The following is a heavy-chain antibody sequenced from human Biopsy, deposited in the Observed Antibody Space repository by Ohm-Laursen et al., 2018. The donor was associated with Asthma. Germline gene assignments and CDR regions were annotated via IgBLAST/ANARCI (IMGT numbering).Heavy chain of an antibody. CDR1: GFKFSSYA. D-gene: IGHD6-6*01. J-gene: IGHJ4*02. Sequence: SLRLSCTAFGFKFSSYAFHWVRQAPGKGLEWVAGIFFDGSNKYYADSVKGRFTISRDNSKDTLYLQVNSLRGDDTAVYYCARGKTWGRSYYFDYWGQGTLVTVSS. V-gene: IGHV3-30-3*01. CDR3: ARGKTWGRSYYFDY. CDR2: IFFDGSNK.